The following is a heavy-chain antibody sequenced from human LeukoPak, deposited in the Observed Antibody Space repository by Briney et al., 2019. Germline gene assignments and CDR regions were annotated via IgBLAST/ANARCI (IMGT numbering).Heavy chain of an antibody. CDR3: AREGSTAAAGTALDAFDI. Sequence: PSETLSLTCAVYGGSFSGYYWSWIRQPPGKGLEWIGEINHSGSTNYNPSLKSRVTISVDTSKNQFSLKLSSVTAADTAVYYCAREGSTAAAGTALDAFDIWGQGTTVTVSS. CDR2: INHSGST. CDR1: GGSFSGYY. V-gene: IGHV4-34*01. J-gene: IGHJ3*02. D-gene: IGHD6-13*01.